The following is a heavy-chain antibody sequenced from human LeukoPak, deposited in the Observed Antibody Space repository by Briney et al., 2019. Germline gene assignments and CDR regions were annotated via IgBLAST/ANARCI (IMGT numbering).Heavy chain of an antibody. J-gene: IGHJ5*02. V-gene: IGHV2-5*01. CDR2: IYWNDDK. CDR3: AHSLYCGGDCLHYNWFDP. CDR1: GFSLSTSGVG. Sequence: SGPTLVNPTQTLTLTCTLSGFSLSTSGVGVGWIRQPPGKALEWLALIYWNDDKRYSPSLKSRLTITKDTSKNQVVLTMTNMDPVDTATYYCAHSLYCGGDCLHYNWFDPWGQGTLVTVSS. D-gene: IGHD2-21*02.